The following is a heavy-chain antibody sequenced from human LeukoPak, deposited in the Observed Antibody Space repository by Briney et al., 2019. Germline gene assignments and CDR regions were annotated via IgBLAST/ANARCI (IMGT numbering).Heavy chain of an antibody. CDR3: AKDADTATIIYWYFDL. V-gene: IGHV3-66*01. CDR2: IYSGGKT. J-gene: IGHJ2*01. D-gene: IGHD5-18*01. Sequence: GGSLRLSCAASGFTVSNNYMSWVRQAPGKGLEWVSVIYSGGKTYYADSVKGRFTISRDNSKNTLYLQLNSLRAEDAAVYYCAKDADTATIIYWYFDLWGRGTLVTVSS. CDR1: GFTVSNNY.